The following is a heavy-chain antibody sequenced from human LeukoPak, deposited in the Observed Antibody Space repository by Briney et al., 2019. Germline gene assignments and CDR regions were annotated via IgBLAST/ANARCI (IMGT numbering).Heavy chain of an antibody. D-gene: IGHD3-3*01. Sequence: GGSLRLSCAASGFTFSSYGMHWVRQAPGKGLEWVAVISYDGSNKYYADSVKGRFTISRDNSKNTLYLQMNSLRAEDTAVYYCARDPFPNDFWSGYPDYWGQGTLVTVSS. CDR2: ISYDGSNK. V-gene: IGHV3-30*19. CDR3: ARDPFPNDFWSGYPDY. CDR1: GFTFSSYG. J-gene: IGHJ4*02.